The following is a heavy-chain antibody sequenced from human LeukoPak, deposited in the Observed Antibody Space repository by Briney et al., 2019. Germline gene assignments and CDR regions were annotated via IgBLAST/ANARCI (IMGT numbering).Heavy chain of an antibody. J-gene: IGHJ6*02. D-gene: IGHD6-19*01. V-gene: IGHV1-18*01. CDR1: GYTFNSYA. CDR2: ISAYNGNT. Sequence: ASVKVSCKASGYTFNSYAFSWVRQAPGQGLEWMGWISAYNGNTNYAQKLQGRVTMTTDTSTSTAYMELRSLRSDDTAVYYCARAVAGQTPTFRYYYGMDVWGQGTTVTVSS. CDR3: ARAVAGQTPTFRYYYGMDV.